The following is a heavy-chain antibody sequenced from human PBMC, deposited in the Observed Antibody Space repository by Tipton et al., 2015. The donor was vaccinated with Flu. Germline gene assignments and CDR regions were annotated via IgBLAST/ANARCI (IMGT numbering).Heavy chain of an antibody. Sequence: RSLRLSCVTTGFTFRSYGMHWVRQVPGKGLEWVAFISDDGSDKLYGDSMKGRFTISRENSKKTVYLQMNSLRPEDTAIYYCARVYNSYFSDYWGRGTLVTVSS. CDR2: ISDDGSDK. V-gene: IGHV3-30*03. D-gene: IGHD1-14*01. CDR3: ARVYNSYFSDY. CDR1: GFTFRSYG. J-gene: IGHJ4*02.